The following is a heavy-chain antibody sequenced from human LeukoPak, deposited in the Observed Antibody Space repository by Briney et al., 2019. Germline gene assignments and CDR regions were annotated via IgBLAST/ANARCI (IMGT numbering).Heavy chain of an antibody. CDR3: ARTSLYYYDSSGCDY. J-gene: IGHJ4*02. CDR1: GYTFSNND. D-gene: IGHD3-22*01. Sequence: ASVKVSCKASGYTFSNNDINWVRQATGQGLEWMGWMNPISGNTGYAQKFQGRVTMTRNTSISTAYMELSSLRSEDTAVYYCARTSLYYYDSSGCDYWGQGTLVTVSS. V-gene: IGHV1-8*01. CDR2: MNPISGNT.